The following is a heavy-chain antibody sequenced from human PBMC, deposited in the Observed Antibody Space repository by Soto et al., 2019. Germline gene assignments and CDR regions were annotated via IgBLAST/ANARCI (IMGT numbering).Heavy chain of an antibody. Sequence: PGGSLRLSCTASGFTFTYYAFSWVRQAPGKGLDWVSAISANGQGIYYADSVRGRFTSSRDNSKNTVFLHMDSLRAEHTAVYYCAKHRDYPRDQFHYWGQGTLVTVSS. CDR1: GFTFTYYA. D-gene: IGHD2-2*01. CDR2: ISANGQGI. V-gene: IGHV3-23*01. CDR3: AKHRDYPRDQFHY. J-gene: IGHJ4*02.